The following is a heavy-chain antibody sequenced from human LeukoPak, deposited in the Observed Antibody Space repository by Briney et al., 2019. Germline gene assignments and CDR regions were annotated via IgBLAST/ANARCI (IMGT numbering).Heavy chain of an antibody. Sequence: PGGSLRLSCAASGFTFNTYWMSWVRQAPGKGLEWVANIKEDGSEKYYVDSVKGRFTISRDNAKNSLHLQMNSLRAEDTAVYYCARGGYDILTGYLAPRIPPYYMDVWGKGTTVTVSS. CDR2: IKEDGSEK. J-gene: IGHJ6*03. V-gene: IGHV3-7*01. D-gene: IGHD3-9*01. CDR3: ARGGYDILTGYLAPRIPPYYMDV. CDR1: GFTFNTYW.